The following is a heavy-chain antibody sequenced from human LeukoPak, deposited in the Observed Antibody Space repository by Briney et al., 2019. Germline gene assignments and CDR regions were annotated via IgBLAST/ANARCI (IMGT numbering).Heavy chain of an antibody. CDR1: GFTFSSYG. J-gene: IGHJ3*02. CDR3: ARDHGGGYYGGAFDI. V-gene: IGHV3-23*01. CDR2: ISGSGGST. Sequence: GRSLRLSCAASGFTFSSYGMSWVRQAPGKGLEWVSAISGSGGSTYYADSVKGRFTISRDNAKNSLYLQMNSLRAEDTAVYYCARDHGGGYYGGAFDIWGQGTMVTVSS. D-gene: IGHD1-26*01.